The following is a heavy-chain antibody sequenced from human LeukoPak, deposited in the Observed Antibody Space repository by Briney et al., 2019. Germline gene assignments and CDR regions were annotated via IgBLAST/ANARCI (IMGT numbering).Heavy chain of an antibody. V-gene: IGHV3-30*18. D-gene: IGHD3-22*01. CDR2: ISYDGSNK. CDR3: AKDMYYYDSSGYNFQH. Sequence: GGSLRLSCAASGFTFSSYGMHWVRQAPGKGLEWVAVISYDGSNKYYADSVKGRFTISRDNSKNTLYLQMNSLRAEDTAVYYCAKDMYYYDSSGYNFQHWGQGTLVTVSS. J-gene: IGHJ1*01. CDR1: GFTFSSYG.